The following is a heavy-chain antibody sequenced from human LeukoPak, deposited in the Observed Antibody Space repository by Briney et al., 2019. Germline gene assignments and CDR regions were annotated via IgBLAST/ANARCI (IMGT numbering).Heavy chain of an antibody. CDR1: GYSFTSYW. D-gene: IGHD2-2*01. Sequence: GESLKISCKGSGYSFTSYWIGWVRQMPGKGLEWMGIIYPGDSDTRYSPSFQGQVTISADKSISTAYLQWSSLKASDTAMYHCARAPYCSSTSCYLADYWGQGTLVTVSS. J-gene: IGHJ4*02. CDR2: IYPGDSDT. V-gene: IGHV5-51*01. CDR3: ARAPYCSSTSCYLADY.